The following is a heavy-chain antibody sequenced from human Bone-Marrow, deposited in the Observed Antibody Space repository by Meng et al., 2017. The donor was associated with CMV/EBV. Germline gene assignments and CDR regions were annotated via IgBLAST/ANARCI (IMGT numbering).Heavy chain of an antibody. Sequence: GESLKISCAASGFTVSSNYMSWVRQAPGKGLEWVSVIYSGGSTYYADSVKGRFTISRDNSKNTLYLQMNSLRAEDTAVYYCARGCGWLDYWGQGTLVTVSS. CDR2: IYSGGST. J-gene: IGHJ4*02. CDR1: GFTVSSNY. D-gene: IGHD6-19*01. CDR3: ARGCGWLDY. V-gene: IGHV3-66*02.